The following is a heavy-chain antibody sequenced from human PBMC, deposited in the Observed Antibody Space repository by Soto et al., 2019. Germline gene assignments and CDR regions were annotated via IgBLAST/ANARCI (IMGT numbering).Heavy chain of an antibody. CDR1: GFTFSSYA. CDR3: ARDPIYCSGGSCSYNYYFDY. Sequence: GGSLRLSCAASGFTFSSYAMHWVRQAPGKGLEWVAVISYDGSNKYYADSVKGRFTISRDNSKNTLYPQMNSLRAEDTAVYYCARDPIYCSGGSCSYNYYFDYWGQGTLVTVSS. V-gene: IGHV3-30-3*01. CDR2: ISYDGSNK. J-gene: IGHJ4*02. D-gene: IGHD2-15*01.